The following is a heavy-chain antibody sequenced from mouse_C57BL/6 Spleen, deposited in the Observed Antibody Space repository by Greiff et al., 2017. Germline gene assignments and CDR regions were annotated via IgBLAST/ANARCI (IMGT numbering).Heavy chain of an antibody. CDR3: ARGGILRRYWYFDV. D-gene: IGHD2-4*01. Sequence: VQLQQPGAELVRPGSSVKLSCKASGYTFTSYWMHWVKQRPIQGLEWIGNIDPSDSETHYNQKFKDKATLTVDKSSSTAYMQLSSLTSEDAAVYYCARGGILRRYWYFDVWGTGTTVTVSS. CDR1: GYTFTSYW. J-gene: IGHJ1*03. V-gene: IGHV1-52*01. CDR2: IDPSDSET.